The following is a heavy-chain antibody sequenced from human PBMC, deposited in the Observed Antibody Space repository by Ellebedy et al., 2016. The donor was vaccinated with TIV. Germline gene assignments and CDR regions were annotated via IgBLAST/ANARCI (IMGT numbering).Heavy chain of an antibody. CDR3: AKDRTPGDGYWVFDN. CDR2: IKQDGSEK. V-gene: IGHV3-7*03. J-gene: IGHJ4*02. Sequence: GESLKISCTASKFSFSSIWMTWVRQAPGKGLEWVANIKQDGSEKYYVDSVKGRFTISRDNSKRTVDLQMNSLRAEDTAVYFCAKDRTPGDGYWVFDNWGQGTLVSVSS. D-gene: IGHD5-18*01. CDR1: KFSFSSIW.